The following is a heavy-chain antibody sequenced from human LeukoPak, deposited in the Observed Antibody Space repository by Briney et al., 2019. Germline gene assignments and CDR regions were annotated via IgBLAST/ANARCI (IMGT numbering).Heavy chain of an antibody. CDR2: INAGNGNT. D-gene: IGHD3-10*01. J-gene: IGHJ5*02. CDR3: ARALWFGELLTQDNWFDP. Sequence: ASVKVSCKASGYTFTSYAIHWVRQAPGQRLELMGWINAGNGNTKYSQKFQGRVTITRDTSASTAYMELSSLRSEDTAVYYCARALWFGELLTQDNWFDPWGQGTLVTVSS. CDR1: GYTFTSYA. V-gene: IGHV1-3*01.